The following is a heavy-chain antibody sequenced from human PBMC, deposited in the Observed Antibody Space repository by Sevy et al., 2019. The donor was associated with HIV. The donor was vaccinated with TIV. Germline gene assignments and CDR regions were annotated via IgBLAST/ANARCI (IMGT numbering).Heavy chain of an antibody. D-gene: IGHD2-8*01. Sequence: GGSLRLSCAASGCTFSKYSMSWVRQPPGKGLEWVSTLSFGCGEINHADSVKGRFTISRDNSKNSLYLQMNNLRAEDTSVYYCAREGCTKPHDYWGQETLVTVSS. CDR3: AREGCTKPHDY. CDR1: GCTFSKYS. J-gene: IGHJ4*02. CDR2: LSFGCGEI. V-gene: IGHV3-23*01.